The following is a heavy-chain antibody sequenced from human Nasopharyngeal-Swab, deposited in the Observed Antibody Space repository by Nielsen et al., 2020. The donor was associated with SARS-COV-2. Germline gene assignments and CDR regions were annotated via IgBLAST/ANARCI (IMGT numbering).Heavy chain of an antibody. D-gene: IGHD4-17*01. J-gene: IGHJ5*02. CDR2: INHSGST. CDR1: GGAFRGFY. V-gene: IGHV4-34*01. CDR3: ARAPYGIDP. Sequence: SGTLSPPPAVFGGAFRGFYLGWIRQPPGKGLEWIGEINHSGSTNYNPSLKSRVTISVDTSKNQFSLKLSSVTAADTAVYYCARAPYGIDPWGQGTLVTVSS.